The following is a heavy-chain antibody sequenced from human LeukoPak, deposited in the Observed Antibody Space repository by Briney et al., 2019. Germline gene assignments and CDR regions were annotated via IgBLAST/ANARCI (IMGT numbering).Heavy chain of an antibody. CDR2: ISAYNGNT. Sequence: ASVKVSCKASGYRFTSYGISWVRQAPGQGLEWMGCISAYNGNTNYAQKLQGRVTMTTDTSTSTAYMDLRGLRSDDTAVYYCARGYDYGDYVGDFDYWGQGTLVTVSS. D-gene: IGHD4-17*01. J-gene: IGHJ4*02. CDR1: GYRFTSYG. CDR3: ARGYDYGDYVGDFDY. V-gene: IGHV1-18*01.